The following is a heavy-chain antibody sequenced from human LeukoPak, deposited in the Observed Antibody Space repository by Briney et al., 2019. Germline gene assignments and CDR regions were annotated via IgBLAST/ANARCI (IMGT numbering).Heavy chain of an antibody. CDR3: ARAYYDFWSGYSNWFDP. J-gene: IGHJ5*02. CDR1: GGSFSGYY. Sequence: SETLSLTCAVYGGSFSGYYWSWIRQPPGEGLEWIGSIYHSGSTYYNPSLKSRVTISVDTSRNQFSLKLSSVTAADTAVYYCARAYYDFWSGYSNWFDPWGQGTLVTVSS. D-gene: IGHD3-3*01. V-gene: IGHV4-34*01. CDR2: IYHSGST.